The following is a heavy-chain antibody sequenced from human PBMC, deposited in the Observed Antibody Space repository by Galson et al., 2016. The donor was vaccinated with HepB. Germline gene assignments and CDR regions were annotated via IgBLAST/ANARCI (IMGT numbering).Heavy chain of an antibody. V-gene: IGHV4-34*01. D-gene: IGHD3-22*01. CDR2: INPSGST. Sequence: ETLSLTCTVFGGSFSGSYWSWIRQPPGKGLEWIGVINPSGSTNYNPSLKSRVTISVDTSKLQFSLKLSSVTAADTAVYYCSLADYYDSSGDPYYYYLDVWGKGTTVTVSS. CDR1: GGSFSGSY. CDR3: SLADYYDSSGDPYYYYLDV. J-gene: IGHJ6*03.